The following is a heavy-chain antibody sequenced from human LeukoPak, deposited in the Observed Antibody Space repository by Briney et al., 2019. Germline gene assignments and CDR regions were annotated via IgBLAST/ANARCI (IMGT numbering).Heavy chain of an antibody. CDR3: ARVGDYYDSSGYWAD. Sequence: ASVKVSCKASGYTFTSYGISWVRQAPGQGLEWMGWISAYNGNTNYAQKLQGRVTMSTDTSTSTAYMELRSLRSDDTAVYYCARVGDYYDSSGYWADWGQGTLVTVSS. CDR1: GYTFTSYG. CDR2: ISAYNGNT. J-gene: IGHJ4*02. D-gene: IGHD3-22*01. V-gene: IGHV1-18*01.